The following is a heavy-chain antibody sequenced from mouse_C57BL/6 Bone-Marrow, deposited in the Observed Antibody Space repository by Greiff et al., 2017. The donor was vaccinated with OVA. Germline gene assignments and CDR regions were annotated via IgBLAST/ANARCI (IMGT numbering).Heavy chain of an antibody. Sequence: QVQLQQPGAELVRPGTSVKLSCKASGYTFTSYWMHWVKQRPGQGLEWIGVIDPSDSYTNYNQKFKGKATLTVDTSSSTAYMQLSSLTSEDSAVYDSARRDYYGSSYERDYWGQGTTLTVSS. CDR2: IDPSDSYT. D-gene: IGHD1-1*01. CDR1: GYTFTSYW. V-gene: IGHV1-59*01. J-gene: IGHJ2*01. CDR3: ARRDYYGSSYERDY.